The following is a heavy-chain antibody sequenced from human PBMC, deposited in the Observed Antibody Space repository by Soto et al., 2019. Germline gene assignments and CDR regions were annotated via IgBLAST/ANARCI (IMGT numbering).Heavy chain of an antibody. D-gene: IGHD6-13*01. CDR3: AKPAAGFDY. Sequence: TGGSLRLSCVASGFTFSNYWMHWVRQAPGKGLVWVSRISSDGTTTTYADSVKGRFTISRDDAKNTVYLQMNSLRAEDTAVYYCAKPAAGFDYWGQGIVVTVSS. V-gene: IGHV3-74*01. CDR2: ISSDGTTT. CDR1: GFTFSNYW. J-gene: IGHJ4*02.